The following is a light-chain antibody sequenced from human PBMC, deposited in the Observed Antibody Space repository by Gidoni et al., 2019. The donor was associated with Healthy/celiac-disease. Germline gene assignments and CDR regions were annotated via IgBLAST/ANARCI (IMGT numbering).Light chain of an antibody. J-gene: IGKJ4*01. CDR2: GAS. CDR1: QSVNSNY. Sequence: ESVLTQSPGTLSLSPGERVTLSCRASQSVNSNYLAWYQQKSGQPPRLVIYGASSRATGIPDRFSGSGSGTDFTLTISRLEPEDFAVYYCQQYGRSLTFGGXTKVELK. CDR3: QQYGRSLT. V-gene: IGKV3-20*01.